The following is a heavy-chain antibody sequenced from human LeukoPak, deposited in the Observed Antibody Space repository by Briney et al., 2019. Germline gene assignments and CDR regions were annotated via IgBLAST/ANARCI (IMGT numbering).Heavy chain of an antibody. J-gene: IGHJ4*02. CDR2: ITGSGGST. CDR1: GFTFSNYA. V-gene: IGHV3-23*01. D-gene: IGHD1-26*01. Sequence: QPGGSLRPSCAVSGFTFSNYAMSWVRQAPGKGLEWVSTITGSGGSTYYPDSVKGRFTISRDNSKNTLYLQMSSLRAEDTAVYYCAKDFLLGIVPTGTKDYWGQGTLVTVSS. CDR3: AKDFLLGIVPTGTKDY.